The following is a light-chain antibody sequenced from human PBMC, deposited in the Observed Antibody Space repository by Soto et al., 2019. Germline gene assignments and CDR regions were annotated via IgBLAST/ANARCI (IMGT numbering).Light chain of an antibody. CDR2: EVS. CDR1: SRDFGAYNY. CDR3: SSYSGTNYHYV. J-gene: IGLJ1*01. Sequence: QSVLTQAPSASGSGGRGVTISCTGTSRDFGAYNYVSWYQQKPGKAPKPMIYEVSERPSGVPDRFSGSKSGNTASLTVSVLQADDESDYYCSSYSGTNYHYVFGTGTKVPVL. V-gene: IGLV2-8*01.